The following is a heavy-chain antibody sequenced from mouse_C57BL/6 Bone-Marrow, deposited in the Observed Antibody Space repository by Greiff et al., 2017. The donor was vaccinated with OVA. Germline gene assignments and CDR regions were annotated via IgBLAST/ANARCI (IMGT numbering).Heavy chain of an antibody. V-gene: IGHV1-81*01. CDR1: GYTFTSYG. J-gene: IGHJ2*01. D-gene: IGHD2-2*01. Sequence: VKLVESGAELARPGASVKLSCKASGYTFTSYGISWVKQRTGQGLEWIGEIYPRSGNTYYNEKFKGKATLTADKSSSTAYMELRSLTSEDSAVYFCARGWGYDDFDYWGQGTTLTVSS. CDR2: IYPRSGNT. CDR3: ARGWGYDDFDY.